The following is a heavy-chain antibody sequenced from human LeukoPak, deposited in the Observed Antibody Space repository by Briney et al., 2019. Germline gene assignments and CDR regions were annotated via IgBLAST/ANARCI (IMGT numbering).Heavy chain of an antibody. CDR2: RNPNSGNT. D-gene: IGHD2-2*01. J-gene: IGHJ5*02. CDR3: ARDPHCSSTSCENWFDP. CDR1: GHTFTSYD. Sequence: GASVKVSCKASGHTFTSYDINGVRQATGQWLELMGWRNPNSGNTGYAQKFQGRVTMTRDTSTSTVYMELSSLRSEDTAVYYCARDPHCSSTSCENWFDPWGQGTLVTVSS. V-gene: IGHV1-8*01.